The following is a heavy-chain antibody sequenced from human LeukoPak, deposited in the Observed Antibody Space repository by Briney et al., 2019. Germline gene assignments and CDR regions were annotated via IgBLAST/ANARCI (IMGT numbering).Heavy chain of an antibody. Sequence: ASVKVSCKASGYTFTSYDINWVRQATGQGLEWMGWMNPNSGNTGYAQKFQGRVTITRNTSISTAYMELSSLRSGDTAVYYCARGGPLGYCSGGSCYTLDYWGQGTLVTVSS. CDR1: GYTFTSYD. CDR2: MNPNSGNT. CDR3: ARGGPLGYCSGGSCYTLDY. J-gene: IGHJ4*02. V-gene: IGHV1-8*03. D-gene: IGHD2-15*01.